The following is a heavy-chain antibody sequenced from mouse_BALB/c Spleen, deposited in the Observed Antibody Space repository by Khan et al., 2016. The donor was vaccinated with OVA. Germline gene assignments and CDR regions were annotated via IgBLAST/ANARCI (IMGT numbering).Heavy chain of an antibody. Sequence: VQLQESGPGLVAPSQSLSITCTISGFSLTNYGVHWVRQPPGKGLEWLVVIWSDGSTTYNSTLKSRLSISQDNSKSQVFLKMNSLQTDDPAMYYCARQPYYHYYVMDYWGQGTSVTVSS. J-gene: IGHJ4*01. CDR2: IWSDGST. CDR1: GFSLTNYG. V-gene: IGHV2-6-1*01. CDR3: ARQPYYHYYVMDY. D-gene: IGHD2-10*01.